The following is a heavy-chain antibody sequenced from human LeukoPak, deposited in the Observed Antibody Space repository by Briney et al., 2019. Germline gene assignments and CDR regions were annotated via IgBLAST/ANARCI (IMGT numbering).Heavy chain of an antibody. D-gene: IGHD5-24*01. CDR2: ISSSSSTI. CDR3: ARGGDGYNSPFDY. V-gene: IGHV3-48*01. CDR1: GFTFSSYS. J-gene: IGHJ4*02. Sequence: GGSLRLSCAASGFTFSSYSMNWVRQAPGKGLEWVSYISSSSSTIYYADSVKGRFTISRDNAKNSLYLQMNSLRAEDTAVYYCARGGDGYNSPFDYWGQGTPVTVSS.